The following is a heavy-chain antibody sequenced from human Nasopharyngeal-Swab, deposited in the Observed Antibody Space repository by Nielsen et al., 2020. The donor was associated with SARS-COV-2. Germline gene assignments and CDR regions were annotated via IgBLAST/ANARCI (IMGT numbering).Heavy chain of an antibody. J-gene: IGHJ4*02. CDR2: IKQDGSET. V-gene: IGHV3-7*01. Sequence: GGSLRLSCEASGFTFSSYRMNWFRQAPGKGLEWVANIKQDGSETSYVDSVKGRFTIPRDNAKNSLYLQMNSLRAEYTAVFYCVRLSIAAAGVDFWGQGTLVTVSS. D-gene: IGHD6-13*01. CDR1: GFTFSSYR. CDR3: VRLSIAAAGVDF.